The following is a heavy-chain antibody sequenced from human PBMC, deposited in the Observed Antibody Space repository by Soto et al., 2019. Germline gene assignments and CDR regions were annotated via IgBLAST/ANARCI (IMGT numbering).Heavy chain of an antibody. CDR1: GGSIRSGGYY. Sequence: QVQLQESGPGLVKPSQTLSLTCTVSGGSIRSGGYYWSWTRQHPGRGLEWFGYIYYSGSTYYNPSLKIRVTISLDTSKNQFSLTLSSVTAAATAVYYCARTPGYWGQGTLVTVSS. V-gene: IGHV4-31*03. J-gene: IGHJ4*02. CDR3: ARTPGY. CDR2: IYYSGST.